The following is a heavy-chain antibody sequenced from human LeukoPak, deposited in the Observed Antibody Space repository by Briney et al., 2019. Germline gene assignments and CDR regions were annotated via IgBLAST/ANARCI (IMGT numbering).Heavy chain of an antibody. CDR3: ARDAGYGYDRFDY. CDR1: GFTFSSYA. Sequence: GGSLRLSCAASGFTFSSYAMHWVRQAPGKGLEWVAVISYDGSNKYYADSVKGRFTISRDNSKNTLYLQMNSLRAEDTAVYYCARDAGYGYDRFDYWGQGTQVTVSS. J-gene: IGHJ4*02. D-gene: IGHD5-18*01. V-gene: IGHV3-30*04. CDR2: ISYDGSNK.